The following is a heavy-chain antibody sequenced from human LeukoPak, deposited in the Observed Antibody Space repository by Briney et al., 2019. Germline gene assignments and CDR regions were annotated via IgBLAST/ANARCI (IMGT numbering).Heavy chain of an antibody. D-gene: IGHD6-19*01. Sequence: GGSLRLSCAASKFIFSDYGMHWVRQAPGKGLEWVAFIWYDGSDEYYADSVKGRFTISRDSAKDTLYLQMNSLRAEDSAIYYCVRDKNGWAGDYWGQGTLVTVSS. CDR2: IWYDGSDE. CDR1: KFIFSDYG. J-gene: IGHJ4*02. CDR3: VRDKNGWAGDY. V-gene: IGHV3-33*01.